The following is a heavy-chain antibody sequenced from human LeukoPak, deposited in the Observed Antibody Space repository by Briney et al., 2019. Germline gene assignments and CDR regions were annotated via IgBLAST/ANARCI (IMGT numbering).Heavy chain of an antibody. Sequence: GGSLRLSCAASGFSFSTYAMSWVRQAPGKGLEWVSGICGNDGKTYYADSVKGRFTISRDNSKNTLHLQMNSLRAEDTAVYYCAKDAPEGYQLLSVYFDYWGQGTLVTVSS. D-gene: IGHD2-2*01. J-gene: IGHJ4*02. CDR1: GFSFSTYA. CDR3: AKDAPEGYQLLSVYFDY. V-gene: IGHV3-23*01. CDR2: ICGNDGKT.